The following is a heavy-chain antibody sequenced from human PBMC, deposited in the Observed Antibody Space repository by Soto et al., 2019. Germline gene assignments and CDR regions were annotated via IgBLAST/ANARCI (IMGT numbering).Heavy chain of an antibody. CDR2: IIPILGIA. D-gene: IGHD6-13*01. J-gene: IGHJ6*03. CDR1: GGTFSIYT. Sequence: SVKVSCKASGGTFSIYTISWVRQAPGQGLEWMGRIIPILGIANYAQKFQGRVTITADKSTSTDYMELSSLRSEDTAVYYCGQQQLVGYYMDVWGKGTTVTVSS. V-gene: IGHV1-69*02. CDR3: GQQQLVGYYMDV.